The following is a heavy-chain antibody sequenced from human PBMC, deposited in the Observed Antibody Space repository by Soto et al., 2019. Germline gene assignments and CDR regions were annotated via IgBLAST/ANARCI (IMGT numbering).Heavy chain of an antibody. D-gene: IGHD3-22*01. CDR1: GFTFSSYA. CDR2: ISGSGGST. Sequence: GGSLRLSCAASGFTFSSYAMSWVRQAPGKGLEWVSAISGSGGSTYYADSVKGRFTISRDNSKNTLYLQMNSLRAEDTAVYYCAKDPEPYDSSGYFDYWGQGTLVTVSS. J-gene: IGHJ4*02. V-gene: IGHV3-23*01. CDR3: AKDPEPYDSSGYFDY.